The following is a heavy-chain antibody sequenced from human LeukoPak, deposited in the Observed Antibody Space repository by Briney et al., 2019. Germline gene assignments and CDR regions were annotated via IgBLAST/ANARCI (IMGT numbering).Heavy chain of an antibody. J-gene: IGHJ5*02. CDR1: GGSINSCGYY. Sequence: KPSETLSLTCTVSGGSINSCGYYGSWIRQHPGKCLEWIGYVHYSGNTKYSSSLRSRVTTSVDTSRSQFSLKLNSVTAADTAVYYCARGVGCSGGTCYSVYWLDPWGQGPLVTVSS. V-gene: IGHV4-61*08. CDR2: VHYSGNT. CDR3: ARGVGCSGGTCYSVYWLDP. D-gene: IGHD2-15*01.